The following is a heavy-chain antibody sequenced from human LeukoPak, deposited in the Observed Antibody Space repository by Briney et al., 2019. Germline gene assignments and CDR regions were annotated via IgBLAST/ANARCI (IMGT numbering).Heavy chain of an antibody. V-gene: IGHV4-34*01. CDR1: GGSFSGYY. D-gene: IGHD1-26*01. CDR2: INHSGST. CDR3: ARNSGSYWGETFDY. J-gene: IGHJ4*02. Sequence: PSETMSLTCAVYGGSFSGYYWSWIRQPPGKGLEWIGEINHSGSTNYNPSLKSRVTISVDTSKNQFSLKLSSVTAADTAVYYCARNSGSYWGETFDYWGQGTLVTVSS.